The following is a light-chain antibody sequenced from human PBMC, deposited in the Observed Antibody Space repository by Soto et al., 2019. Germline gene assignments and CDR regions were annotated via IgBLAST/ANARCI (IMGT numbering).Light chain of an antibody. CDR1: QGVTSNY. Sequence: EIVFTKSQGTLSLSLGERATLSCRASQGVTSNYLAWYQQKPGQAPSLVIYGAYSRAAGVPDRFSGRGSGTDFTLTISRLEPEDFAVYYCQQYSTSVRTFGQGTKVEV. CDR2: GAY. J-gene: IGKJ1*01. CDR3: QQYSTSVRT. V-gene: IGKV3-20*01.